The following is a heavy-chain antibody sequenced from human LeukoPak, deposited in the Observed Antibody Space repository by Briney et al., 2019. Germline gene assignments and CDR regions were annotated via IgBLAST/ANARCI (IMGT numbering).Heavy chain of an antibody. J-gene: IGHJ3*02. V-gene: IGHV4-59*02. CDR1: GGSVSSYY. Sequence: SEALSLTCTVSGGSVSSYYWSWIRQPPGKGLEWIGYIYYSGSTNYNPSLKSRVTISVDTSKNQFSLKLNSITTADTAVYYCARVRLSGTYLDAFDIWGQGTMVTVSS. CDR3: ARVRLSGTYLDAFDI. CDR2: IYYSGST. D-gene: IGHD1-26*01.